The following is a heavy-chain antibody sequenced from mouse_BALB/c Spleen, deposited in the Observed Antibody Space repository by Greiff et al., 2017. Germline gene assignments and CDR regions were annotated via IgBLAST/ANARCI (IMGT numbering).Heavy chain of an antibody. CDR2: INPSTGYT. Sequence: VQLVESGAELAKPGASVKMSCKASGYTFTSYWMHWVKQRPGQGLEWIGYINPSTGYTEYNQKFKDKATLTADKSSSTAYMQLSSLTSEDSAVYYCARTWDGNYVDYAMDYWGQGTSVTVSS. CDR3: ARTWDGNYVDYAMDY. V-gene: IGHV1-7*01. CDR1: GYTFTSYW. D-gene: IGHD2-1*01. J-gene: IGHJ4*01.